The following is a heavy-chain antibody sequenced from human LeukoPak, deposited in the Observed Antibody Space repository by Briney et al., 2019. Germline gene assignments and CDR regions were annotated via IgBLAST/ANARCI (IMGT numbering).Heavy chain of an antibody. V-gene: IGHV4-59*08. J-gene: IGHJ4*02. CDR2: INHSGNT. CDR3: ARNWAFMLGEVIVMTPPDY. Sequence: SETLSLTCTVSGGAIRSYYWSWSRQPPGKGLEWIGYINHSGNTKDNPPLKSRVTISVDTSKNQFSLKMTSVTAADTDVYYCARNWAFMLGEVIVMTPPDYWGQGTLVTVSS. D-gene: IGHD3-16*02. CDR1: GGAIRSYY.